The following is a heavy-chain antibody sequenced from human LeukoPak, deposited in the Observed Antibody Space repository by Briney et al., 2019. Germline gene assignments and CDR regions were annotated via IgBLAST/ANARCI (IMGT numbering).Heavy chain of an antibody. J-gene: IGHJ4*02. CDR3: ARDHRMETVTDY. Sequence: GGSLRLSCAVSGFTFSDYAMTWVRQAPGKGLEWVAGISRSGGTTHYADSVKGRFTISRDNSKNTLYMQMDTLRVEDTAVYYCARDHRMETVTDYWGQGILVTVTS. CDR2: ISRSGGTT. CDR1: GFTFSDYA. V-gene: IGHV3-23*01. D-gene: IGHD5-24*01.